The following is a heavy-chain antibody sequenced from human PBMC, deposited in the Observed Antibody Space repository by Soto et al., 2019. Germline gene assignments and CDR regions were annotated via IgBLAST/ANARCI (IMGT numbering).Heavy chain of an antibody. CDR2: TYYRSKWYN. Sequence: PSQTLSLTCAISGDSVSSNSAAWNWIRQSPSRGLEWLGRTYYRSKWYNDYAVSVKSRITINPDTSKNQFSLQLNSVTPEDTAVYYCARIDVFVVAATQYDAFDIWGQGTMVTVSS. CDR3: ARIDVFVVAATQYDAFDI. CDR1: GDSVSSNSAA. J-gene: IGHJ3*02. D-gene: IGHD2-15*01. V-gene: IGHV6-1*01.